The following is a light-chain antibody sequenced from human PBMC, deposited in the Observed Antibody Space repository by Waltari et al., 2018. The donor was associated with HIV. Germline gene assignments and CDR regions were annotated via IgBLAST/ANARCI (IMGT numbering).Light chain of an antibody. Sequence: QSVLTQPPSASGTPGQRVTISCSGSSSNIGSNYVYWYQQLPGTAPKPLFYRNNQRPSGVPDRFSGSKSGTSASLAISRLRSEDEADYYCATWDDSLNVVFGGGTKLTVL. CDR2: RNN. CDR1: SSNIGSNY. J-gene: IGLJ3*02. V-gene: IGLV1-47*01. CDR3: ATWDDSLNVV.